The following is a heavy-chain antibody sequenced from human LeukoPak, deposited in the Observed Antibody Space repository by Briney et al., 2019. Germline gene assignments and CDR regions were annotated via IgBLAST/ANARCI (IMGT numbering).Heavy chain of an antibody. CDR1: GGTFSSYA. D-gene: IGHD2-15*01. Sequence: ASVKVSCKASGGTFSSYAISWVRQAPGQGLEWMGGIIPIFGTANYAQKFQGRVTITAGKSTSTAYMELSSLRSEDTAVYYCARDGPTYSYCSGGSCYPDWGQGTLVTVSS. CDR2: IIPIFGTA. J-gene: IGHJ4*02. CDR3: ARDGPTYSYCSGGSCYPD. V-gene: IGHV1-69*06.